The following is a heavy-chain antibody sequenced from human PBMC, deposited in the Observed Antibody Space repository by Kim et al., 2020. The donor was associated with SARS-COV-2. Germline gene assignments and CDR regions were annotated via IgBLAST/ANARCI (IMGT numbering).Heavy chain of an antibody. Sequence: SETLSLTCAVYGGSFSGYYWSWIRQPPGKGLEWIGEINHSGSTNYNPSLKSRVTISVDTSKNQFSLKLSSVTAADTAVYYCAREGPYYDIWTGYYLGIEYCGQGTLVTVSS. CDR2: INHSGST. D-gene: IGHD3-9*01. V-gene: IGHV4-34*01. CDR3: AREGPYYDIWTGYYLGIEY. CDR1: GGSFSGYY. J-gene: IGHJ4*02.